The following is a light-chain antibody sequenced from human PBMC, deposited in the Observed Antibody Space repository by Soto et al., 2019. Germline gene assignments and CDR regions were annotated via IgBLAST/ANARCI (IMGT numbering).Light chain of an antibody. J-gene: IGKJ1*01. CDR2: RVS. Sequence: DIQMTQSPSTLSASVGDRVTITCRASQTISGLLAWYQHKPGKAPNLLIYRVSTLESGVPSRFSGRGSGTESTPTISSLQPEDFATYFCQQYKTYTWTFGQGTTVDI. V-gene: IGKV1-5*03. CDR1: QTISGL. CDR3: QQYKTYTWT.